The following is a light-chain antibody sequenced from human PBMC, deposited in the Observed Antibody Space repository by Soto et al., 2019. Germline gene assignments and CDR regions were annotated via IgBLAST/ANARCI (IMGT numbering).Light chain of an antibody. Sequence: DIQMTQSPSSLSASVGDRVTITCRASQRISYYLNWFQQKPGRAPKLLIYAASSLEAGVPSRYSGSGSGTDFTLTISSLQPEDFATYYCQQSYSTPSITFGQGTRLEIK. CDR3: QQSYSTPSIT. J-gene: IGKJ5*01. CDR2: AAS. CDR1: QRISYY. V-gene: IGKV1-39*01.